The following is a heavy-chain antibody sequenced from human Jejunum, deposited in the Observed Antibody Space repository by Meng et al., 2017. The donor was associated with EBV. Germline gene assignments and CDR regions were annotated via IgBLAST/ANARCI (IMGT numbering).Heavy chain of an antibody. V-gene: IGHV4-30-2*01. CDR1: GDSITRGAYL. J-gene: IGHJ4*02. CDR2: IYHIGST. CDR3: ARGGPDFGDYVPFDY. Sequence: QLKLLEPGSGLVKPSQTLSLTCAVSGDSITRGAYLWSWIRQPPGKGLEWIGNIYHIGSTYYNPSLKSRVTISVDRSKNQFSLKLTSVTAADTAVYYCARGGPDFGDYVPFDYWGQGTLVTVSS. D-gene: IGHD4-17*01.